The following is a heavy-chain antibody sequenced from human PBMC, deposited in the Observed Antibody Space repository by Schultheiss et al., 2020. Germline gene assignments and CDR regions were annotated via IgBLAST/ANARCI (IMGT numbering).Heavy chain of an antibody. Sequence: GESLKIACKASGYTFTGYYMHWVRQAPGQGLEWMGWINPNSGGTNYAQKFQGRVTMTRDTSISTAYMELSRLRSDDTAVYYCARAITIFGVVKYYYYGMDVWGQGTTVTVSS. CDR1: GYTFTGYY. CDR2: INPNSGGT. V-gene: IGHV1-2*02. CDR3: ARAITIFGVVKYYYYGMDV. D-gene: IGHD3-3*01. J-gene: IGHJ6*02.